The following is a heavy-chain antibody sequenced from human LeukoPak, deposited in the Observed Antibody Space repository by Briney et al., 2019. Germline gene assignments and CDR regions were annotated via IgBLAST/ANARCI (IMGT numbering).Heavy chain of an antibody. V-gene: IGHV1-18*04. J-gene: IGHJ4*02. Sequence: ASVKVSCKASGYTFTSYYMHWVRQAPGQGLEWMGWISAYNGNTNYAQKLQGRVTMTTDTSTSTAYMELRSLRSDDTAVYYCASFRYDFWSGNDYWGQGTLVTVSS. CDR3: ASFRYDFWSGNDY. CDR2: ISAYNGNT. CDR1: GYTFTSYY. D-gene: IGHD3-3*01.